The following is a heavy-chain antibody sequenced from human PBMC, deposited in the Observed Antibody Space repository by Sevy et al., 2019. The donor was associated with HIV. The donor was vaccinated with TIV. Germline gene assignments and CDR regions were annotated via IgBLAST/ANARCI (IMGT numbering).Heavy chain of an antibody. Sequence: GGSLRLSCAASGFPFNDHAMHWVRQVPGKGLEWVSGISWNSRNIGYADSVKGRFTISRDNAGHFVYLEMNSLRPEDSAFYYCAKDIKRGWVGVNCYSYYYYFYGLDVWGQGTTVTVSS. CDR3: AKDIKRGWVGVNCYSYYYYFYGLDV. CDR2: ISWNSRNI. D-gene: IGHD2-21*02. V-gene: IGHV3-9*01. CDR1: GFPFNDHA. J-gene: IGHJ6*02.